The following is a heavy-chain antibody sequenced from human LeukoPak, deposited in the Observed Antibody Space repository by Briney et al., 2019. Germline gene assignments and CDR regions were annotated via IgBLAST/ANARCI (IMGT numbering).Heavy chain of an antibody. V-gene: IGHV3-11*05. J-gene: IGHJ4*02. Sequence: GGSLRLSCAASGFTFSDYYMSWIRQAPGKGLEWVSYISSSSSYTNYADSVKGRFTISRDNAKNSLYLQMNSLRAEDTAVYYCAREIVGGFNPGAYWGQGTLVTVSS. CDR3: AREIVGGFNPGAY. D-gene: IGHD1-14*01. CDR1: GFTFSDYY. CDR2: ISSSSSYT.